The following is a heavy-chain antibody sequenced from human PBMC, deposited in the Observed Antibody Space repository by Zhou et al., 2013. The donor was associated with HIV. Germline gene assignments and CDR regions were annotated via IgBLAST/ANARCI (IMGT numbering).Heavy chain of an antibody. J-gene: IGHJ4*02. Sequence: QVQLEQSGAEVKKPGSSVRVSCKASGGTFTSYGFNWVRQAPGQGLQWMGKIIPFVGSVIYAEKFQGRLTITADESTTTAYMDLGGLTSDDTAVYYCALGGSSFLDYWGQGTLVTVSS. V-gene: IGHV1-69*11. CDR1: GGTFTSYG. CDR3: ALGGSSFLDY. D-gene: IGHD6-6*01. CDR2: IIPFVGSV.